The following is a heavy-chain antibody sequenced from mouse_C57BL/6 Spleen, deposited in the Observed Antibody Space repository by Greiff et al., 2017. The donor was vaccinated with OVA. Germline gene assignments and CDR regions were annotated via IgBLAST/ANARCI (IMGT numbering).Heavy chain of an antibody. Sequence: VQLKQPGAELVRPGSSVKLSCKASGYTFTSYWMHWVKQRPIQGLEWIGNIDPSDSETHYNQKFKDKATLTVDKSSSTAYMQLSSLTSEDSAIYYCATVVDWYFDVWGTGTTVTVSS. CDR2: IDPSDSET. J-gene: IGHJ1*03. D-gene: IGHD1-1*01. V-gene: IGHV1-52*01. CDR3: ATVVDWYFDV. CDR1: GYTFTSYW.